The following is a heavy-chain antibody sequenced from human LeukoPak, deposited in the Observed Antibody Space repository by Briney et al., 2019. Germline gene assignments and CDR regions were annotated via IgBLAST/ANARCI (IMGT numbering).Heavy chain of an antibody. CDR3: AREDVWFGDPGVSAH. D-gene: IGHD3-10*01. CDR2: ISAYNGNT. J-gene: IGHJ4*02. CDR1: GYTFTSYG. V-gene: IGHV1-18*01. Sequence: ASVKVSCKASGYTFTSYGISWVRQAPGQGLEWMGWISAYNGNTNYAQKLQGRVTMTTDTSTSTAYMELRSLRSDDTAVYYCAREDVWFGDPGVSAHWGQGTLVTVSS.